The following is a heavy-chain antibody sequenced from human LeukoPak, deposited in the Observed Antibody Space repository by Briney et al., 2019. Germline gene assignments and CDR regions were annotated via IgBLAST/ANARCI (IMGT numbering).Heavy chain of an antibody. CDR1: GFIFSDYG. J-gene: IGHJ4*02. CDR2: IRHDGSNK. D-gene: IGHD1/OR15-1a*01. CDR3: AKEGTASKPSDLDY. V-gene: IGHV3-30*02. Sequence: GGSLRLSCAASGFIFSDYGMHWVRQAPGKGLEWVTFIRHDGSNKYCVDSVKGRFTISRDNSKSMVYLQMNSLRSEDTAVYYCAKEGTASKPSDLDYWGQGTLVTVSS.